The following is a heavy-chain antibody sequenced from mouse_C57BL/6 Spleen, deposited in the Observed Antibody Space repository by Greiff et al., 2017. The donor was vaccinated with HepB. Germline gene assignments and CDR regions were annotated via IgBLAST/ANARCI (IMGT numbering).Heavy chain of an antibody. D-gene: IGHD1-1*01. V-gene: IGHV1-82*01. J-gene: IGHJ2*01. CDR3: ARSGNGSRVCDY. CDR2: IYPGDGDT. CDR1: GYAFRSSW. Sequence: VKLMESGPELVKPGASVKISCKASGYAFRSSWMNWVKQRPGKGLEWIGRIYPGDGDTNYNGKFTGKATLTADKSSSTAYMQLSSLRSEDSAVNSEARSGNGSRVCDYWGQGTPLTVSS.